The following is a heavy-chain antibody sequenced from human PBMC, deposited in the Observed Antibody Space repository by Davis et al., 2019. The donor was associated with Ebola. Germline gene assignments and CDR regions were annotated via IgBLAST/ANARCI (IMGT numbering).Heavy chain of an antibody. J-gene: IGHJ4*02. CDR2: LYPDERT. D-gene: IGHD2-8*01. CDR1: GLSASTNY. Sequence: GGSLRLSCVVSGLSASTNYMGWVRQAPGKVLEWVSLLYPDERTFYADSVKGRFTISRHSSNNTLYLQMNILGPDDTATYYCARGAWSIWDYWGRGTPVTVSS. CDR3: ARGAWSIWDY. V-gene: IGHV3-53*04.